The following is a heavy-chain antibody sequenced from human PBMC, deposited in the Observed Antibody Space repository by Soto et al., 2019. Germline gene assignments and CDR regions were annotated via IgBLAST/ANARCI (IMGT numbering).Heavy chain of an antibody. V-gene: IGHV3-23*01. J-gene: IGHJ4*02. CDR2: ISDSGDRT. Sequence: EVHLLESGGGLVQPGGSLRLSCAASEFTFSIFDMSWVRQAPGKGLEWVSMISDSGDRTYYAGSVRGRFTMSRDNSKNTVYLQMDSLRAEDTAVYYCIKGGWLDYWGQGTLVTGSS. D-gene: IGHD5-12*01. CDR1: EFTFSIFD. CDR3: IKGGWLDY.